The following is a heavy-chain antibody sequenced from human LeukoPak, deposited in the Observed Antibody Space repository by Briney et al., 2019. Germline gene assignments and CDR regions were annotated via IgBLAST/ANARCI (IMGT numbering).Heavy chain of an antibody. Sequence: GGSLRLSCAASGFTFSSYSMNWVGQARGKGVEGVSSISSSSSYIYYADSVKGGFTIYRDKDKKSLYLQMNSLRAEDTAVYYCARTEVAFDIWGQGTMVTVSS. CDR2: ISSSSSYI. J-gene: IGHJ3*02. CDR1: GFTFSSYS. V-gene: IGHV3-21*01. CDR3: ARTEVAFDI.